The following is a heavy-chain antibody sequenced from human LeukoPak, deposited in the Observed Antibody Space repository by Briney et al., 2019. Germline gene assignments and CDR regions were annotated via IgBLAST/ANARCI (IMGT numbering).Heavy chain of an antibody. V-gene: IGHV4-59*08. J-gene: IGHJ6*02. Sequence: SETLSLTCTVSGGSISNYYWSWIRQPPGKGLEWIGYIYYSGSTTYNPSLKSRVTISVDTSKNQFSLKLSSVTAADTAVYYCASNGDVVLTAIRDYSYGMAAWAKGPRSPSP. CDR3: ASNGDVVLTAIRDYSYGMAA. CDR2: IYYSGST. CDR1: GGSISNYY. D-gene: IGHD2-21*02.